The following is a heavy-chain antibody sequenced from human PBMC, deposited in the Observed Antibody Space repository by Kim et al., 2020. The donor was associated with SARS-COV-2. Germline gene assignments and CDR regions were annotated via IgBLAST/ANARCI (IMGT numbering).Heavy chain of an antibody. V-gene: IGHV1-69*13. CDR3: ARGQLGYDSSGYYFDY. CDR2: IIPIFGTA. J-gene: IGHJ4*02. CDR1: GGTFSSYA. Sequence: SVKVSCKASGGTFSSYAISWVRQAPGQGLEWMGGIIPIFGTANYAQKFQGRVTITADESTSTAYMELSSLRSEDTAVYYCARGQLGYDSSGYYFDYWGQGTLVTVSS. D-gene: IGHD3-22*01.